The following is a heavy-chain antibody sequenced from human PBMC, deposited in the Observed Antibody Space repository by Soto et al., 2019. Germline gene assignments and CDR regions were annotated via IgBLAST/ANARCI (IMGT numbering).Heavy chain of an antibody. J-gene: IGHJ6*02. V-gene: IGHV4-31*03. D-gene: IGHD5-18*01. CDR1: GGSISSGGYY. CDR2: INHSGGT. CDR3: ARFNGYSYGYYYYGMEV. Sequence: SETLSLTCTVSGGSISSGGYYWSWIRQHPGKGLEWIGEINHSGGTNYNPSLKSRVTISVDTSKNQFSLKLSSVTAADTAVYYCARFNGYSYGYYYYGMEVWGQGTTVTVSS.